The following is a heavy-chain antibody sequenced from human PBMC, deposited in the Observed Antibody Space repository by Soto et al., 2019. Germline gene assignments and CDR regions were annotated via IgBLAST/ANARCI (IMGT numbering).Heavy chain of an antibody. CDR2: VNGPGTGV. Sequence: WWSMGLACAASGSTVSTSAMAWVLKDPGKGLEWVSTVNGPGTGVYQPEYVKGRFTISRDSFKNTLDLQMNGLRAEDTALYYCAKAFDDSDTLYESAFDNWSQRTLVTVTP. J-gene: IGHJ4*01. V-gene: IGHV3-23*01. D-gene: IGHD3-22*01. CDR3: AKAFDDSDTLYESAFDN. CDR1: GSTVSTSA.